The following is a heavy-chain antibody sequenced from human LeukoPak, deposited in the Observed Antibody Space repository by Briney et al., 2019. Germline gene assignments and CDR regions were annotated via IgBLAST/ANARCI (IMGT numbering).Heavy chain of an antibody. Sequence: ASETLSLTCTVSGGSISSGGYYWSWIRQHPGKGLEWIGYIYHSGSTYYNPSLKSRVTISVDTSKNQFSLKLSSVTAADTAVYYCARVSYDFWSGDADAFDIWGQGTMVTVSS. CDR2: IYHSGST. J-gene: IGHJ3*02. D-gene: IGHD3-3*01. V-gene: IGHV4-31*03. CDR1: GGSISSGGYY. CDR3: ARVSYDFWSGDADAFDI.